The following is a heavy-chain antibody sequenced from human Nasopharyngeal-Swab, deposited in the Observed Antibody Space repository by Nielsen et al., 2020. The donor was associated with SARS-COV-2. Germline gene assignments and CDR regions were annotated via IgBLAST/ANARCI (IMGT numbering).Heavy chain of an antibody. V-gene: IGHV1-8*02. CDR2: MSPNSDKT. Sequence: ASVKVSCKTSGYTFISYDVNWVRQAPGQGLEWMGWMSPNSDKTGYAQKFQGRVTMNRDTSISTAYMELSSLTSDDTDVYYCVSGSQFDYWGQGTLVTVSS. CDR3: VSGSQFDY. CDR1: GYTFISYD. J-gene: IGHJ4*02.